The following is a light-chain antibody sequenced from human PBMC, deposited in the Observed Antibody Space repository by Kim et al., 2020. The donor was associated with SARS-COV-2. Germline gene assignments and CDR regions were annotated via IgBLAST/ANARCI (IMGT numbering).Light chain of an antibody. V-gene: IGKV1-12*01. CDR2: AAS. J-gene: IGKJ1*01. Sequence: DIQMTHSPSSVSASVGDRVTITCRASQDVSSWLVWYQQKPGKAPKVLIYAASTLHSGVPSRFSGSGSGTDFTLTINSLQPEDFATYYWLQANSFPRTFGQGTKVDIK. CDR1: QDVSSW. CDR3: LQANSFPRT.